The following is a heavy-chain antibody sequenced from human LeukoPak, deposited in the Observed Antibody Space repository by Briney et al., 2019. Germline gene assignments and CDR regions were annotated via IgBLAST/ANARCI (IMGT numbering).Heavy chain of an antibody. CDR2: ISWNSGSI. Sequence: GRSLRLSCAASGFTFDDYAMHWVRQAPGKGLEWVSGISWNSGSIGYADSVKGRFTISRDNAKNSLYLQMNSLRAEDTALYYCAKVEHPFPLYYDSSPFDYWGQGTLVTVSS. V-gene: IGHV3-9*01. CDR3: AKVEHPFPLYYDSSPFDY. CDR1: GFTFDDYA. D-gene: IGHD3-22*01. J-gene: IGHJ4*02.